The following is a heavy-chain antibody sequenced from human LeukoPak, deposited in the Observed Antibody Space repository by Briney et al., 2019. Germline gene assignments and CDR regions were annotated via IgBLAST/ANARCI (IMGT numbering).Heavy chain of an antibody. V-gene: IGHV3-11*04. Sequence: KSGGSLRLSCAASGFTFSDYYMSWIRQPPGKGLEWVSYISSSGSTIYYADSVKGRFTISRDNAKNSLYLQMNSLRAEDTAVYYCARLHSAKWYQRVDYWGQGTLVTVSS. CDR2: ISSSGSTI. D-gene: IGHD2-2*01. J-gene: IGHJ4*02. CDR3: ARLHSAKWYQRVDY. CDR1: GFTFSDYY.